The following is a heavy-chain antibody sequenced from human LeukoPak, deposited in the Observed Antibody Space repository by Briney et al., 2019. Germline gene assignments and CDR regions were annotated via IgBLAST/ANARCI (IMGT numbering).Heavy chain of an antibody. V-gene: IGHV4-34*01. J-gene: IGHJ4*02. CDR3: ARARVGYYYGSGSYQKYYFDY. CDR1: GGSFSGYY. D-gene: IGHD3-10*01. Sequence: SETLSLTCAVYGGSFSGYYWSWIRQPPGKGLEWMGEINHSGSTNYNPSLKSRVTISVDTSQHQFSLKLSSVTAADTAVYYCARARVGYYYGSGSYQKYYFDYWGQGTLVTVSS. CDR2: INHSGST.